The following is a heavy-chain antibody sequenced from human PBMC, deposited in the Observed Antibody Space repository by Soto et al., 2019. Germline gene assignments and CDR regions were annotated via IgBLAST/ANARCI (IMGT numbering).Heavy chain of an antibody. J-gene: IGHJ4*02. CDR2: IKQDGSEK. V-gene: IGHV3-7*03. D-gene: IGHD6-6*01. CDR1: GFTFSSYW. CDR3: ASSSSSPFRFDY. Sequence: PGGSLRLSCAASGFTFSSYWMSWVRQAPGKGLEWVANIKQDGSEKYYVDSVKDRFTISRDNAKNSLYLQMNSLRAEDTAVYYCASSSSSPFRFDYWGQGTLVTVSS.